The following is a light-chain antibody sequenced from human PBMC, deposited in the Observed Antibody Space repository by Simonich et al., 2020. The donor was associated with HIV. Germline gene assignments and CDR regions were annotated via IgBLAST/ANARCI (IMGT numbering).Light chain of an antibody. V-gene: IGKV3-20*01. CDR1: QSVSSY. CDR3: QQYGSSPYT. Sequence: EVVLTQSPATLSLSPGERATLSCRASQSVSSYLAWYQQNPGQAPRLLIYDASNRATGIPARFSGSGSGTDFTLTISRLEPEDFAVYYCQQYGSSPYTFGQGTKLEIK. J-gene: IGKJ2*01. CDR2: DAS.